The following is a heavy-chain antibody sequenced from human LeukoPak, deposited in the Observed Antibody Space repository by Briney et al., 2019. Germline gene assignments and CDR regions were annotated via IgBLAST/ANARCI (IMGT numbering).Heavy chain of an antibody. CDR2: IYYSGST. CDR1: GGSISSSSYY. V-gene: IGHV4-39*01. CDR3: ARPHYDFWSGYYTYFDL. J-gene: IGHJ2*01. D-gene: IGHD3-3*01. Sequence: SETLSLTCTVSGGSISSSSYYWGWIRQPPGKGLEWIGSIYYSGSTYYNPSLKSRVTISVDTSKNQFSLKLSSVTAADRAVYYCARPHYDFWSGYYTYFDLWGRGTLVTVSS.